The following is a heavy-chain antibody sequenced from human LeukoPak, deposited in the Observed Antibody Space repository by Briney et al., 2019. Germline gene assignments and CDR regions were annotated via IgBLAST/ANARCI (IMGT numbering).Heavy chain of an antibody. CDR1: GFNFSDYE. J-gene: IGHJ4*02. V-gene: IGHV3-48*03. Sequence: GGSLRLSCAASGFNFSDYEIHWVRQAPGKGLEWVSYVSGSGSTIYHADSVKGRFITSRDDAKKSVYLQMNSLRAEDTAVYYCARPTTYYDLLSGYYAWYYFDNWGRGTLVTVSS. CDR2: VSGSGSTI. D-gene: IGHD3-3*01. CDR3: ARPTTYYDLLSGYYAWYYFDN.